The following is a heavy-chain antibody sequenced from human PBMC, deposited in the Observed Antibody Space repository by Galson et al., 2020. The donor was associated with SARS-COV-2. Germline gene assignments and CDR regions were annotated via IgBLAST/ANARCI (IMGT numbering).Heavy chain of an antibody. Sequence: ASVKVSCKASGYTFTGYYMHWVRQAPGHGLEWMGRINPNSGATNYAQKFQGRVTMTRDTSISTAYMELTRLRSDDTAVYYCARELTGYLPNYCYCYMDVWGKGTTGTSSS. CDR2: INPNSGAT. CDR3: ARELTGYLPNYCYCYMDV. J-gene: IGHJ6*03. D-gene: IGHD3-9*01. CDR1: GYTFTGYY. V-gene: IGHV1-2*06.